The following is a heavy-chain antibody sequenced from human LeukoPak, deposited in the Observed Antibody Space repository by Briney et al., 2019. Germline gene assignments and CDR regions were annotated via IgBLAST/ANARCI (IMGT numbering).Heavy chain of an antibody. D-gene: IGHD1-26*01. V-gene: IGHV1-2*07. J-gene: IGHJ5*02. CDR1: GYTFIGHY. CDR3: ARGSFWESPVNWFDP. CDR2: INPKNGGA. Sequence: WASVKVSCKTSGYTFIGHYIHWVRQAPGQGLEWMGWINPKNGGAASAPKFQGRVTMTRDRSISTVYMELSSLTSDDTAVYYCARGSFWESPVNWFDPWGQGTLVIVSS.